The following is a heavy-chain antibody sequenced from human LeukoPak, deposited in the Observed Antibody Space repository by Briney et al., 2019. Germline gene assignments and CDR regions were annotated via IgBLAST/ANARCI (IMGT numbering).Heavy chain of an antibody. CDR2: ISSSSSYI. CDR3: ARGGGQRIAVAGHIDY. D-gene: IGHD6-19*01. Sequence: GESLRLSCTASGFTFSSYNMNWVRQAPGKGLEWVSSISSSSSYIYYADSVKGRFTISRDNAKNSLYLQINSLRAEDTAVYYCARGGGQRIAVAGHIDYWGQGTLVTVSS. CDR1: GFTFSSYN. V-gene: IGHV3-21*01. J-gene: IGHJ4*02.